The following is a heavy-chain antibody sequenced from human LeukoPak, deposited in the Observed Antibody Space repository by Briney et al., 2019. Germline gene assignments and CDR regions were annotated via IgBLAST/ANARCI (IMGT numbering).Heavy chain of an antibody. V-gene: IGHV3-15*05. J-gene: IGHJ4*02. CDR3: TSSGSRWDYFDY. D-gene: IGHD4-23*01. CDR1: GFSFNRAW. Sequence: GGSLRLSCAASGFSFNRAWMIWVRQAPGKGLEWVARIKTKPEGGTTDYAAPVKGRFTISRDDSKDTLYLQMNSLRTDDTGLYYCTSSGSRWDYFDYWGQGTLATVSS. CDR2: IKTKPEGGTT.